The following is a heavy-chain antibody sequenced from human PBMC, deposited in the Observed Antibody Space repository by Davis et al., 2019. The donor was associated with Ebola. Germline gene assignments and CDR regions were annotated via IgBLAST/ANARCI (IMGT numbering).Heavy chain of an antibody. J-gene: IGHJ4*02. CDR3: ARRSITGTDFDY. D-gene: IGHD1/OR15-1a*01. CDR2: ISYDGSNK. Sequence: GGSLRLSCAASGFTFSSYAMHWVRQAPGKGLEWVAFISYDGSNKYYADSVKGRFTISRDNSKNTLYLQMNSLRAEDTAVYYCARRSITGTDFDYWGQGTLVTVSS. V-gene: IGHV3-30*19. CDR1: GFTFSSYA.